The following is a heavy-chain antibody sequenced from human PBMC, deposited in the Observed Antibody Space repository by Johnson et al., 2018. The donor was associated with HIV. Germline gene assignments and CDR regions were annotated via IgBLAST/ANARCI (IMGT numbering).Heavy chain of an antibody. CDR2: WDGGST. V-gene: IGHV3-43D*03. CDR3: AKENLSGAFDI. Sequence: VQLVESGGGLVQPGGSLRLSCVASGFIVSSNYMSWDGGSTYYADSVKGRFTISRDNSKNSLYLQMNSLRAEDTALYYCAKENLSGAFDIWGQGTMVTVSS. CDR1: GFIVSSNY. J-gene: IGHJ3*02. D-gene: IGHD1-14*01.